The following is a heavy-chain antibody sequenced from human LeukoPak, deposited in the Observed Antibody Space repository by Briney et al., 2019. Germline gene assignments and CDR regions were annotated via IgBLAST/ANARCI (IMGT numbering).Heavy chain of an antibody. V-gene: IGHV3-9*01. Sequence: QPGRSLRLSCAASGFTFDDYAMHWVRQAPGKGLEWVSGISWNSGSIGYADSVKGRFTISRDNAKNSLYLQMNSLRAEDTALYYCAKDRYYDFRSGYFDYWGQGTLVTVSS. CDR2: ISWNSGSI. CDR3: AKDRYYDFRSGYFDY. J-gene: IGHJ4*02. CDR1: GFTFDDYA. D-gene: IGHD3-3*01.